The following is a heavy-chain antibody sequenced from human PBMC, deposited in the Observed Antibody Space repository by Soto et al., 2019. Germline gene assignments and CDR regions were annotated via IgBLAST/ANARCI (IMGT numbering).Heavy chain of an antibody. CDR1: GVSVNGYY. D-gene: IGHD6-13*01. V-gene: IGHV4-34*01. CDR2: INHSGST. Sequence: SETLSLTCSVYGVSVNGYYWSWIRQPPGKWLEWIGEINHSGSTNYNPSLKSRVTISVDTSKNQFSLKLSSVTAADTAVYYCATGYSSSWTHNFDYWGQGTLVTVSS. J-gene: IGHJ4*02. CDR3: ATGYSSSWTHNFDY.